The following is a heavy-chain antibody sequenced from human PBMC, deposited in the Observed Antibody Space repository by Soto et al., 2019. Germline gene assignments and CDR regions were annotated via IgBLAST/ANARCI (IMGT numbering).Heavy chain of an antibody. V-gene: IGHV1-69*02. D-gene: IGHD6-13*01. Sequence: QVQLVQSGSEVKKPGSSVRVSCKNSGGTFSIYTISWVRQAPGQGLEWMGRVLPFLDITSYSQRFQGRVTITADRSTTTAYMGLISLRSEDAAVYYFAKDRDNSNRPNVDSWGQGTLVTVSS. CDR2: VLPFLDIT. CDR3: AKDRDNSNRPNVDS. J-gene: IGHJ4*02. CDR1: GGTFSIYT.